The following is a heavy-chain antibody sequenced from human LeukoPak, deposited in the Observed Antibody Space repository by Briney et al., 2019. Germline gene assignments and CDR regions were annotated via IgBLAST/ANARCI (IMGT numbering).Heavy chain of an antibody. V-gene: IGHV4-4*07. CDR3: ANARCSGGSCQYDAFDI. CDR1: GDSISNFY. J-gene: IGHJ3*02. D-gene: IGHD2-15*01. CDR2: IYTSGST. Sequence: SETLSLTCTVSGDSISNFYWSWIRQPAGKGLEWIGRIYTSGSTNYNPSLKSRVTMSVDTSKNQFSLKLSSVTAEDTAVYYCANARCSGGSCQYDAFDIWGQGTMVTVSS.